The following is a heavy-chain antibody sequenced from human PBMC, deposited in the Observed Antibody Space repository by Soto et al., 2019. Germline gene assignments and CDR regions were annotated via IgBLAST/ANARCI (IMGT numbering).Heavy chain of an antibody. Sequence: PSETLSLTCSVSGRPSSSNYWSWIRQSPDKGLEWLGYVFYGGTDYNPSLGGRVSMSVETSKSQFSLKLTSVTVADTAVYYCASYRGALYFESWVPGSLVTVSS. CDR3: ASYRGALYFES. CDR2: VFYGGT. D-gene: IGHD3-16*01. CDR1: GRPSSSNY. J-gene: IGHJ4*02. V-gene: IGHV4-59*01.